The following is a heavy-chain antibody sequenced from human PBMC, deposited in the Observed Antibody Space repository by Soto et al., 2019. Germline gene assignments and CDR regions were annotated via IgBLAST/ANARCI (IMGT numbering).Heavy chain of an antibody. D-gene: IGHD3-22*01. CDR3: TTGAPRWETYYYDSSGYYSGPTVDY. CDR2: ISPGDSET. V-gene: IGHV5-51*01. Sequence: PGESLKISCKGSGYSFTSYWIGWVRQMPGKGLEWMGIISPGDSETRYSPSFQGQVTISADKSISTAYLQMNSLKTEDTAVYYCTTGAPRWETYYYDSSGYYSGPTVDYWGQGTLVTVSS. J-gene: IGHJ4*02. CDR1: GYSFTSYW.